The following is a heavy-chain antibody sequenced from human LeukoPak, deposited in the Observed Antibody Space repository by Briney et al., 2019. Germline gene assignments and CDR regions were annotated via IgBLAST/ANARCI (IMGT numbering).Heavy chain of an antibody. Sequence: ASVKVSCKASGYTFTGYYMHWVRQAPGQGLEWMGWINPNSGGTNYAQKFQGRVTMTRDTSISTAYMELSRLRSDDTAVYYCARAVVVVAATRDYYYYYYGMDVWGQGTTVTVSS. CDR2: INPNSGGT. J-gene: IGHJ6*02. CDR1: GYTFTGYY. D-gene: IGHD2-15*01. V-gene: IGHV1-2*02. CDR3: ARAVVVVAATRDYYYYYYGMDV.